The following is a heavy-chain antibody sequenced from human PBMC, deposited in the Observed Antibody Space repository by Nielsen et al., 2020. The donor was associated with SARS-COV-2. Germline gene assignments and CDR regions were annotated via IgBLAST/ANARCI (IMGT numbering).Heavy chain of an antibody. Sequence: GGSLRLSCVASGFSFSNNAMSWVRQAPGKGLEWVSTISGGGITTYYPDSVKGRFAISRENSRNTVFLQMNSLTTDDTAVYYCARGAVAGASSLDYWGQGTLVTVSS. J-gene: IGHJ4*02. D-gene: IGHD6-19*01. V-gene: IGHV3-23*01. CDR3: ARGAVAGASSLDY. CDR2: ISGGGITT. CDR1: GFSFSNNA.